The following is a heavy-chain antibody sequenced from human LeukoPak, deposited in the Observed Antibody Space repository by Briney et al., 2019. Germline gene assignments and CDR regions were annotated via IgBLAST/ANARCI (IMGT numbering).Heavy chain of an antibody. CDR3: ARLLGYCSSTSCYGDY. V-gene: IGHV1-18*01. CDR2: ISAYNGNT. D-gene: IGHD2-2*01. Sequence: GASVKVSCKASGYTFTSYGISWVRQAPGQGLEWMGRISAYNGNTNYAQKLQGRVTMTTDTSTSTAYMELRSLRSDDTAVYYCARLLGYCSSTSCYGDYWGQGTLVTVSS. CDR1: GYTFTSYG. J-gene: IGHJ4*02.